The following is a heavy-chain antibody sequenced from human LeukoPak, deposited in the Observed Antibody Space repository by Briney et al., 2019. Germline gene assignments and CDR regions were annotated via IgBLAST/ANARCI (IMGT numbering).Heavy chain of an antibody. CDR2: IYYSGST. D-gene: IGHD6-13*01. Sequence: SETLSLTCTVSGGSISSSGYYWSWIRQHPGKGLEWIGYIYYSGSTYYDPSLKSRVTISVDTSKNQFSLKLSSVTAADTAVYYCARGKGAAADFDYWGQGTLVTVSS. CDR1: GGSISSSGYY. CDR3: ARGKGAAADFDY. V-gene: IGHV4-31*03. J-gene: IGHJ4*02.